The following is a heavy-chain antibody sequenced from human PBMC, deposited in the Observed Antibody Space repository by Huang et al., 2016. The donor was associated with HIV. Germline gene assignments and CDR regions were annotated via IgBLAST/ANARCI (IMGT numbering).Heavy chain of an antibody. Sequence: DVQLVEAGGKLVQPGGSVRLYCATSGFTLSNFDLPCCRQVPVKGLEWVSSVDPAGITYYSDSLQGRFIVSRQNAEKSFSLEMNSLRGGDTAIYYCARAARYLGVFDIWGPGTRVTVSS. CDR2: VDPAGIT. V-gene: IGHV3-13*01. J-gene: IGHJ3*02. CDR3: ARAARYLGVFDI. D-gene: IGHD1-26*01. CDR1: GFTLSNFD.